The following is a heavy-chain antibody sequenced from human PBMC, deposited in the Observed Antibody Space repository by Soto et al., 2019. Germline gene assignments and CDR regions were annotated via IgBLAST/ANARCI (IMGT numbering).Heavy chain of an antibody. D-gene: IGHD5-18*01. CDR2: IKPSGGST. CDR1: GYTFISHY. J-gene: IGHJ6*02. V-gene: IGHV1-46*01. Sequence: QVQLVQSGAEVKKPGASVKVSCKASGYTFISHYMHWVRQAPGQGLEWMGIIKPSGGSTSYAQKFQGRVTMTRDTSTSTVYMELSSLRSEDTAVYYCASRGKRQYRYGPDYDYGMDVWGQGTTVTVSS. CDR3: ASRGKRQYRYGPDYDYGMDV.